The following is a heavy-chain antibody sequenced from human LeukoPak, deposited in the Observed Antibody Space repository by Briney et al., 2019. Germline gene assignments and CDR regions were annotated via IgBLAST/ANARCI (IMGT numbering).Heavy chain of an antibody. D-gene: IGHD3-22*01. J-gene: IGHJ6*03. CDR3: ARDEIVVADSRYMDV. V-gene: IGHV4-59*01. Sequence: SETLSLTCTVSGGSISSYYWSWIRQPPGKGLEWIGYIYYSGSTNYNPSLKSRVTISVDTSKNQFSLKLSSVTAADTAVYYCARDEIVVADSRYMDVWGKGTTVTVSS. CDR1: GGSISSYY. CDR2: IYYSGST.